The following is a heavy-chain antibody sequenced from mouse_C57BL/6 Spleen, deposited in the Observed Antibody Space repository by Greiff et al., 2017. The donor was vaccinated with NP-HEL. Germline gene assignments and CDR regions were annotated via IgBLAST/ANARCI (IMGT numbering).Heavy chain of an antibody. CDR3: TRDGLYDYDSDY. Sequence: VHVKQSGTVLARPGASVKMSCKTSGYTFTSYWMHWVKQRPGQGLEWIGAIYPGNSDTSYNQKFKGKAKLTAVTSASTAYMELSSLTNEDSAVYYCTRDGLYDYDSDYWGQGTTLTVSS. J-gene: IGHJ2*01. V-gene: IGHV1-5*01. CDR1: GYTFTSYW. D-gene: IGHD2-4*01. CDR2: IYPGNSDT.